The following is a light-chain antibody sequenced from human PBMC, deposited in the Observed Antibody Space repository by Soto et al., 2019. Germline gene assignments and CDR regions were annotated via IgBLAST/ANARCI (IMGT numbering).Light chain of an antibody. Sequence: EIVLTQSPATLSLSPGERATLSCRASQSVSSYLAWYQQKPGQAPRLLIYDASNRATGIPARFSGSGSGTDFPLTISSLEPEDFAVYFCQQRSNWPPWWTFGQTNKVDI. V-gene: IGKV3-11*01. J-gene: IGKJ1*01. CDR1: QSVSSY. CDR3: QQRSNWPPWWT. CDR2: DAS.